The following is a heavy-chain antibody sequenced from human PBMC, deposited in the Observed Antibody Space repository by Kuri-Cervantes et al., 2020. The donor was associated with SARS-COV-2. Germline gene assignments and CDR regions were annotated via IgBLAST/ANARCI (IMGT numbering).Heavy chain of an antibody. CDR3: AGSVTGDLGDY. J-gene: IGHJ4*02. CDR2: ISAYNAYT. Sequence: ASVKVSCKASGNTFTSFGISWVRQAPGQGLEWMGWISAYNAYTDYAQKFKGRVTMTTDTTTSTAYMEPRRLTSDDTAIYYCAGSVTGDLGDYWGQGTLVTVSS. V-gene: IGHV1-18*01. D-gene: IGHD7-27*01. CDR1: GNTFTSFG.